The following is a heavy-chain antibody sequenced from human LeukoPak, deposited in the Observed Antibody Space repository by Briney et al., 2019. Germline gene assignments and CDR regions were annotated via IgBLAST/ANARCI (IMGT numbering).Heavy chain of an antibody. CDR2: IYWVDEK. J-gene: IGHJ3*02. V-gene: IGHV2-5*02. CDR1: GFSLSTSGVS. CDR3: AHKFLTATGDAFDI. Sequence: SGPPLVKPTQTLTLTCTFSGFSLSTSGVSVGWIRHPPGKAREWLALIYWVDEKRYNPSRKSRLTITKDTSKNQVVLTMTNMDPVDTATYYCAHKFLTATGDAFDIWGQGTLVTVSS. D-gene: IGHD1-14*01.